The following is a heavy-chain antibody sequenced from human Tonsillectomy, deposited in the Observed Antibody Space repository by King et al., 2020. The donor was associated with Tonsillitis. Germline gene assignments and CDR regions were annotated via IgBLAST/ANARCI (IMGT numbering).Heavy chain of an antibody. V-gene: IGHV5-51*01. J-gene: IGHJ4*02. CDR3: ARQEADGYSYFDY. D-gene: IGHD5-24*01. CDR1: EYSFTSYW. Sequence: VQLVQSGAEVKKPGESLKISCKGSEYSFTSYWIAWVRQMPGKGLEWMGIIYPGDSDTRYSPSFQGQVTFSADKSISTAYLQWSSLKATDTARYYCARQEADGYSYFDYWGQGTLVTVSS. CDR2: IYPGDSDT.